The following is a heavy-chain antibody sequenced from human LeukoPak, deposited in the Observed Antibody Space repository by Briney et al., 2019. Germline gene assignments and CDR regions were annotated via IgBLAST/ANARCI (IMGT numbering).Heavy chain of an antibody. D-gene: IGHD4/OR15-4a*01. CDR1: GFTFSTYA. CDR3: AKAGLVRGGALDS. V-gene: IGHV3-23*01. CDR2: ITGTGDGT. J-gene: IGHJ4*02. Sequence: GGSLRLSCAASGFTFSTYAMTWVRQAPGKGLGWVSSITGTGDGTSAADSVKGRFTISRDSSKHTLYLQMNSLRVEDTAVYYCAKAGLVRGGALDSWGQGTLVTVSS.